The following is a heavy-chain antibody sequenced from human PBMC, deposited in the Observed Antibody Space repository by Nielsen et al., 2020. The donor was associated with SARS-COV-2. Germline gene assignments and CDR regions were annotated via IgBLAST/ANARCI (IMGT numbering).Heavy chain of an antibody. V-gene: IGHV4-59*01. CDR2: IYYSGST. Sequence: RQAPGKGVEWIGYIYYSGSTNYNPSLKSRVTISVDTSKNQFSLKLSSVTAADTAVYYCAREAIFGDSYYYYYGMDVWGQGTTVTVSS. J-gene: IGHJ6*02. CDR3: AREAIFGDSYYYYYGMDV. D-gene: IGHD3-3*01.